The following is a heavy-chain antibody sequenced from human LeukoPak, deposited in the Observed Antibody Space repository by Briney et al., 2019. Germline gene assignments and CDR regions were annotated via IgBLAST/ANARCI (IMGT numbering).Heavy chain of an antibody. V-gene: IGHV3-74*01. CDR2: INSDGSIT. CDR1: GITLSTYW. CDR3: ARGTLAFDI. J-gene: IGHJ3*02. Sequence: GGSLRLSCTASGITLSTYWIHWVRQVPGKGLVWVSRINSDGSITTYSDSVKSRFTISRDNAKNTLYLQMNSLTVEDTAVYLCARGTLAFDIWGQGTLVSVSS.